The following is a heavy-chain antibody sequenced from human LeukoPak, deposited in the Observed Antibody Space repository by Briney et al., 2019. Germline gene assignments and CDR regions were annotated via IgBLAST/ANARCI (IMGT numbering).Heavy chain of an antibody. D-gene: IGHD4-23*01. CDR3: ARDLGAVGTPFYYGMDV. CDR2: INPNSGGT. J-gene: IGHJ6*02. CDR1: GYTFTGYY. Sequence: ASVKVSCKASGYTFTGYYMHWVRQAPGQGLEWMGWINPNSGGTNYAQKFQGWVTMTRDTSISTAYMELSRLRSDDTAVYYCARDLGAVGTPFYYGMDVWGQGTTATVSS. V-gene: IGHV1-2*04.